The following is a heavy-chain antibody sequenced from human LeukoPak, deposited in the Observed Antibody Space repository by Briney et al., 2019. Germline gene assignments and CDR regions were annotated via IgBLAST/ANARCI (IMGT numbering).Heavy chain of an antibody. CDR1: GFTFSGSA. V-gene: IGHV3-73*01. D-gene: IGHD5-24*01. CDR3: AKDGATWRDPGAY. CDR2: IRSKANSYET. J-gene: IGHJ4*02. Sequence: PGGSLRLSCAASGFTFSGSAMHWVRQASGKGLEWVGRIRSKANSYETAYAASVKGRFTISRDDSKNTLYLQMNSLRAEDTAVYYCAKDGATWRDPGAYWGQGTLVTVSP.